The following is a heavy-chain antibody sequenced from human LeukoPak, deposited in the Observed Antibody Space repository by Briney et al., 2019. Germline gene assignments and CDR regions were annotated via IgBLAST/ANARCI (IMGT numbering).Heavy chain of an antibody. J-gene: IGHJ4*02. CDR1: GGSLSGYH. CDR2: IFYSGDT. D-gene: IGHD7-27*01. Sequence: SETLSLTCTVSGGSLSGYHWGWIRQPPGKGLEWIGYIFYSGDTTYNPSLKSRVTISIDTPKTQFSLKMTSATAADTAVYFCARDKQPGDNWGPGTLVTVSS. V-gene: IGHV4-59*01. CDR3: ARDKQPGDN.